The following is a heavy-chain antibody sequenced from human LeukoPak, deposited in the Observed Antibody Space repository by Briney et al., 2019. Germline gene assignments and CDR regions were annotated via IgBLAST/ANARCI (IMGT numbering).Heavy chain of an antibody. CDR3: ARSHLRIAARPGAFDI. Sequence: SETLSLTCTVSGGSISSYYWSWIRQPPGKGLEWIGYIYYSGSTNYNPSLKSRVTISVDTSKNQFSLKLSSVTAADTAVYYCARSHLRIAARPGAFDIWGQGTMVTVSS. J-gene: IGHJ3*02. CDR2: IYYSGST. D-gene: IGHD6-6*01. CDR1: GGSISSYY. V-gene: IGHV4-59*01.